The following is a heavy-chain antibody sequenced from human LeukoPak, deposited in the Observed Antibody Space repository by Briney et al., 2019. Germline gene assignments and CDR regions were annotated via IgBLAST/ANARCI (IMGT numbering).Heavy chain of an antibody. CDR3: ATRLYYYDSSGYHEFDY. J-gene: IGHJ4*02. CDR2: ISAYNGNT. CDR1: GYTFTSYG. D-gene: IGHD3-22*01. Sequence: ASVKVSCKASGYTFTSYGISWVRQASGQGLEWMGWISAYNGNTNYAQKLQGRVTMTTDTSTSTAYMELRSLRSDDTAVYYCATRLYYYDSSGYHEFDYWGQGTLVTVSS. V-gene: IGHV1-18*01.